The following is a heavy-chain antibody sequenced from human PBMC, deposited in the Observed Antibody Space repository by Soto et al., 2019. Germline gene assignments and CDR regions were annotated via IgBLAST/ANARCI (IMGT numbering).Heavy chain of an antibody. CDR1: GFIFSTYE. CDR2: VKQDGGEK. J-gene: IGHJ1*01. CDR3: VRGSGTVQH. Sequence: EVQLVESGGGLVQPGGSLRLSCAASGFIFSTYEMSWVRQAPGKGLEWVAYVKQDGGEKYYVDSVKGRFSISRDNAKNSLYLQMNSLRADDTAIYYCVRGSGTVQHWGQGTLVTVSS. D-gene: IGHD2-8*02. V-gene: IGHV3-7*01.